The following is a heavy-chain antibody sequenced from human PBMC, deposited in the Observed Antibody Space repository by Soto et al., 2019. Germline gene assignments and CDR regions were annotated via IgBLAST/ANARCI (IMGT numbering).Heavy chain of an antibody. CDR2: IIPIFGTA. V-gene: IGHV1-69*06. Sequence: GASVKVSCKASGGTFSSYAISWVRQAPGQGREWMGGIIPIFGTANYAQKFQGRVTITADKSTSTAYMELSSLRSEDTAVYCCARGPHYDILTGYYDSYYYGMDVWGQGTTVTVSS. D-gene: IGHD3-9*01. CDR3: ARGPHYDILTGYYDSYYYGMDV. CDR1: GGTFSSYA. J-gene: IGHJ6*02.